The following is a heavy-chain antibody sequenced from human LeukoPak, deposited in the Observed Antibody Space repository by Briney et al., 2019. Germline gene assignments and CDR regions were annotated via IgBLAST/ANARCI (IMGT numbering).Heavy chain of an antibody. V-gene: IGHV1-8*01. CDR1: GYTFTSYD. Sequence: ASVEVSCKASGYTFTSYDINWVRQATGQGLEWMGWMNPNSGNTGYAQKFQGRVTMTRNTPISTAYMELSSLRSEDTAVYYCAIGPTHSSGWSDDYWGQGTLVTVSS. CDR3: AIGPTHSSGWSDDY. CDR2: MNPNSGNT. J-gene: IGHJ4*02. D-gene: IGHD6-19*01.